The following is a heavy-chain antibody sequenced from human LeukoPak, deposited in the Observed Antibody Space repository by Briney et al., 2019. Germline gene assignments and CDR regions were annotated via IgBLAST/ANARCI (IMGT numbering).Heavy chain of an antibody. D-gene: IGHD2-8*02. CDR3: ATYRQVLLPFES. CDR1: GGSISSSSYY. CDR2: IYYSGST. V-gene: IGHV4-39*07. Sequence: PSETLSLTCTVSGGSISSSSYYWGWIRRPPGKGLEWIGSIYYSGSTYYNPSLKSRVTISVDTSKNQFSLKLSSVTAADTAVYYCATYRQVLLPFESWGQGTLVTVSS. J-gene: IGHJ4*02.